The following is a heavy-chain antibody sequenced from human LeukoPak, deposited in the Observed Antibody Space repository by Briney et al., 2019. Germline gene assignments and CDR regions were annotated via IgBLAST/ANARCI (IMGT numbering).Heavy chain of an antibody. V-gene: IGHV3-7*01. D-gene: IGHD5-24*01. CDR3: ARDPITIHPPRYIDV. CDR1: GFTFSSYW. J-gene: IGHJ6*03. Sequence: PGGSLRLSCAASGFTFSSYWMSWVRQAPGKGLEWVANIKQDGSEKYYVDSVKGRLTISRDNAKNSLYLQMNSLRAEDTAEYYCARDPITIHPPRYIDVWGKGTTVTVSS. CDR2: IKQDGSEK.